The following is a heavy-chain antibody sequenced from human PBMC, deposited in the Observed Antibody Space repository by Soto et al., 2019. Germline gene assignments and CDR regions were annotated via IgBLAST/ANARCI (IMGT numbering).Heavy chain of an antibody. Sequence: PGESLKISCKAIGYTFTNYWIGWVRQTPGKGLEWMGIIFPGDPDTRYNPSFEGQVTVSADESISTAYLQWNTLKASDTAMYYCVRPNFGALTHFDFWGQGTLVTVS. J-gene: IGHJ4*02. V-gene: IGHV5-51*01. CDR2: IFPGDPDT. CDR3: VRPNFGALTHFDF. CDR1: GYTFTNYW. D-gene: IGHD3-16*01.